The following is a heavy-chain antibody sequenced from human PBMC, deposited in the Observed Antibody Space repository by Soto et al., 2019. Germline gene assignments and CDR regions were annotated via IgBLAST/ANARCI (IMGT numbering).Heavy chain of an antibody. CDR1: GYTFTSYY. J-gene: IGHJ3*02. CDR2: INPSGGST. Sequence: ASLKVSCKASGYTFTSYYMHWVRQAPGQGLEWMGIINPSGGSTSYAQKFQGRVTMTRDTSTSTVYMELSSLRSEDTAVYYCERVVEMAIFAFDIWGQGTMVTVSS. V-gene: IGHV1-46*01. CDR3: ERVVEMAIFAFDI. D-gene: IGHD2-21*01.